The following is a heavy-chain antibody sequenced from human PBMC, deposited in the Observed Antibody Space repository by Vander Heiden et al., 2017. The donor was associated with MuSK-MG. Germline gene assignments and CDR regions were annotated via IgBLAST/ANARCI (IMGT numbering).Heavy chain of an antibody. CDR1: GGTFSSYA. CDR2: IIPILGIA. CDR3: ARGEYFGPMAAQYYYYYYMDV. Sequence: QAQPVQSGAEVKNPGSSVKVSCKASGGTFSSYATSWVRQAHGQGLEWMGGIIPILGIAYYAQKFQGRVKIAADESTSTAYMGLSSLRSEDTAVYYCARGEYFGPMAAQYYYYYYMDVWGKGTTVTVSS. D-gene: IGHD3-9*01. J-gene: IGHJ6*03. V-gene: IGHV1-69*04.